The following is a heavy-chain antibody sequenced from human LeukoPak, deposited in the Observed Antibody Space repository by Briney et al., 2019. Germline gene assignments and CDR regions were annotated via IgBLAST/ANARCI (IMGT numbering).Heavy chain of an antibody. D-gene: IGHD5-24*01. CDR2: ISVYDGNT. V-gene: IGHV1-18*01. Sequence: ASVKVSCKASGYTFTGYGVTWVRQAPGQGLEWMGWISVYDGNTNYAQKLQGRVTMTTDTSTSTAYMELGSLRSDDTAVYYCARVEDGYLSAFDIWGQGTMVTVSS. CDR1: GYTFTGYG. J-gene: IGHJ3*02. CDR3: ARVEDGYLSAFDI.